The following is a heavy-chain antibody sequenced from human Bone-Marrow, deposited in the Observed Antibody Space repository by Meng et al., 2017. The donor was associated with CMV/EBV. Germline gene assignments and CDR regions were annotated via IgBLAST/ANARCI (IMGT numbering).Heavy chain of an antibody. J-gene: IGHJ4*02. D-gene: IGHD1-1*01. V-gene: IGHV1-2*02. Sequence: ASVKVSCKASGYTFTGYYIHWVRQAPGQGLEWMGWINPNSGGTNYAQKFQGRVTMTRDTSISTAYMELSRLRSDDTAVYYCARDPKNWNYFDYWGQGTLVTVSS. CDR3: ARDPKNWNYFDY. CDR1: GYTFTGYY. CDR2: INPNSGGT.